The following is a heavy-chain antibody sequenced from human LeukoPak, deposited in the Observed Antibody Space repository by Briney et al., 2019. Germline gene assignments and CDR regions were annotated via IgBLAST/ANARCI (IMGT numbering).Heavy chain of an antibody. CDR1: GGSFSGYY. Sequence: PSETPSLTCAVYGGSFSGYYWSWIRQPPGKGLEWIGEINHSGSTNYNPSLKSRVTISVDTSKNQFSLKLSSVTAADTAVYYCARGTIAAAGRGFDYWGQGTLVTVSS. CDR2: INHSGST. CDR3: ARGTIAAAGRGFDY. D-gene: IGHD6-13*01. J-gene: IGHJ4*02. V-gene: IGHV4-34*01.